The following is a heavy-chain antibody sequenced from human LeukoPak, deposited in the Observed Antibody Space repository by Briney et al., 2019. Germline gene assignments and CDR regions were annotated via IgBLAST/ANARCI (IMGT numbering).Heavy chain of an antibody. CDR2: ISSGSSAI. J-gene: IGHJ6*03. V-gene: IGHV3-21*01. CDR3: ARVVRYYYMDV. Sequence: GGSLRLSCEASGFTFTTYSMTWVRQAPGKGLEWVSIISSGSSAIFSADALKGRFTISRDDAKNLLYLDMNSLRAEDTAVYYCARVVRYYYMDVWGKGTTVTVSS. CDR1: GFTFTTYS.